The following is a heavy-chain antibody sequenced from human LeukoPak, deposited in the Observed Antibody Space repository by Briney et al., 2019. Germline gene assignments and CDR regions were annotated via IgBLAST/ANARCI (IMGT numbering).Heavy chain of an antibody. CDR2: VRYDETTK. CDR1: GFTFSNYG. V-gene: IGHV3-30*02. D-gene: IGHD3-10*01. Sequence: GGSLRLSCAASGFTFSNYGMHWVRQAPGKGLEWVAFVRYDETTKFYADSVKGRFTISRDNSKTTLYLQMNSLRAEDTAVYYCARDVFGLDYWGQGTLVTVSS. CDR3: ARDVFGLDY. J-gene: IGHJ4*02.